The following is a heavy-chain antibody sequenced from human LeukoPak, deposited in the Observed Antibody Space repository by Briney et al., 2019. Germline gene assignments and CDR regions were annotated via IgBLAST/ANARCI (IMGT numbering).Heavy chain of an antibody. CDR2: IREDGSEK. CDR1: GFTFSNYW. Sequence: GGSLRLSCAASGFTFSNYWMSWVRQAPGKGLEWVANIREDGSEKYYVDSVKGQFTISRDNAKNSLYLQMNSLRAEDTAVYYCARATLSSTRQFDYWGQGTLVTVSS. V-gene: IGHV3-7*01. J-gene: IGHJ4*02. D-gene: IGHD2-2*01. CDR3: ARATLSSTRQFDY.